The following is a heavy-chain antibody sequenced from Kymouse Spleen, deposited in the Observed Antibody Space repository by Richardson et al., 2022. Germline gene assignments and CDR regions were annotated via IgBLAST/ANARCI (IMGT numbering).Heavy chain of an antibody. Sequence: QVQLQQWGAGLLKPSETLSLTCAVYGGSFSGYYWSWIRQPPGKGLEWIGEINHSGSTNYNPSLKSRVTISVDTSKNQFSLKLSSVTAADTAVYYCARGQGYSSGWSDYWGQGTLVTVSS. V-gene: IGHV4-34*01. D-gene: IGHD6-19*01. CDR3: ARGQGYSSGWSDY. CDR2: INHSGST. J-gene: IGHJ4*02. CDR1: GGSFSGYY.